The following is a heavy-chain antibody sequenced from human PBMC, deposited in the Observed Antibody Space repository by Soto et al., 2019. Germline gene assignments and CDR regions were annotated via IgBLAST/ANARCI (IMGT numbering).Heavy chain of an antibody. J-gene: IGHJ3*02. CDR2: ISGSGGST. CDR1: GFTFSSYA. CDR3: AKGTLLTGDAFDI. V-gene: IGHV3-23*01. Sequence: GGSLRLSCAASGFTFSSYAMSWVRQAPGKGLEWVSAISGSGGSTYYADSVKGRFTISRDNSKNTLYLQMNSLRAEDTAVYCCAKGTLLTGDAFDIWGQGTMVTVSS. D-gene: IGHD7-27*01.